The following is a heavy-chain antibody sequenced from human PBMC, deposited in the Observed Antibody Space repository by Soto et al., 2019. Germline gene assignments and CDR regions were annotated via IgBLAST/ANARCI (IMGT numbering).Heavy chain of an antibody. CDR1: GYTFKDYF. V-gene: IGHV1-69*13. Sequence: ASVKVSCKASGYTFKDYFLHWVRQAPGQGLEWMGGIIPIFGTANYAQKFQGRVTITADESTSTAYMELSSLRSEDTAVYYCASGVVVVAARRPEYYYGMDVWGQGTTVTVSS. J-gene: IGHJ6*02. D-gene: IGHD2-15*01. CDR2: IIPIFGTA. CDR3: ASGVVVVAARRPEYYYGMDV.